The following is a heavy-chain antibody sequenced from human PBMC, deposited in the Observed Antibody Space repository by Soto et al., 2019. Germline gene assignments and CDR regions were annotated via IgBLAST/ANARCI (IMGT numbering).Heavy chain of an antibody. CDR1: GGTFSSYA. Sequence: SVKVSCKASGGTFSSYAISWVRQAPGQGLEWMGGIIPIFGTANYAQKFQDRVTFTGDTSLNTAYMELSSLRSDDTAMFYCASGRYDASGYFDYWGQGTLVTVSS. CDR3: ASGRYDASGYFDY. CDR2: IIPIFGTA. D-gene: IGHD3-22*01. J-gene: IGHJ4*02. V-gene: IGHV1-69*06.